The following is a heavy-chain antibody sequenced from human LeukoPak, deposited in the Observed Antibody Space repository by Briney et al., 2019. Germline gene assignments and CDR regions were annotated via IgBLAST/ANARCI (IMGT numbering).Heavy chain of an antibody. CDR2: KKQDGSEK. Sequence: PGGSLRLSCAASGFTFSSYWMSWVRQAPGKGLEWVANKKQDGSEKYYVDSVKGRFTISRDNAKNSLYLQMNSLRAEDTAVYYCARDWVTTSYNWFDPWGQGTLVTVSS. CDR1: GFTFSSYW. J-gene: IGHJ5*02. V-gene: IGHV3-7*01. D-gene: IGHD4-17*01. CDR3: ARDWVTTSYNWFDP.